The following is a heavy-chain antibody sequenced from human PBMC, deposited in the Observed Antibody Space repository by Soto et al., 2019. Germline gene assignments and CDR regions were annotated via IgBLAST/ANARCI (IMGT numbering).Heavy chain of an antibody. D-gene: IGHD2-15*01. Sequence: ASVKVSCKASGYTFTSYAMHWMRQAPGQRLEWMGWINAGNGNTKYSQNFQGTVTITRDTSASTAYMELSSLRSEDTAVYYCARACRRGRCSFYRFDPWGQGTLVTVCS. CDR1: GYTFTSYA. CDR3: ARACRRGRCSFYRFDP. CDR2: INAGNGNT. V-gene: IGHV1-3*01. J-gene: IGHJ5*02.